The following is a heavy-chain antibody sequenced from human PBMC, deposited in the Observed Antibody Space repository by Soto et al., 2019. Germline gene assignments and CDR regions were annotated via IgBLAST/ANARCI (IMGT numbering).Heavy chain of an antibody. CDR3: ARGWRLLRVYYYYGMDV. J-gene: IGHJ6*02. CDR1: GFTFSSYS. D-gene: IGHD3-22*01. Sequence: GGSLRLSCAASGFTFSSYSMNWVRQAPGKGLEWVSSISSSSSYIYYADSVKGRFTISRDNAKNSLYLQMNSLRAEDTAVYYCARGWRLLRVYYYYGMDVWGQGTTVTVSS. CDR2: ISSSSSYI. V-gene: IGHV3-21*01.